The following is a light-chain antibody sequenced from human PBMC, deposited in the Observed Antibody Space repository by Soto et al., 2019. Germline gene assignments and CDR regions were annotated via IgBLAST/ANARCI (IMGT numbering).Light chain of an antibody. Sequence: DIQMTQSPSTLSASVGGRVTITCLASQSISSWLAWYQQKPGKAPKLLIYDASSLESGVPSRFSGSGSGTEFTLTISSLQPDDFATYYCQQYTSYPWTFGQGTKVDIK. CDR2: DAS. V-gene: IGKV1-5*01. CDR1: QSISSW. CDR3: QQYTSYPWT. J-gene: IGKJ1*01.